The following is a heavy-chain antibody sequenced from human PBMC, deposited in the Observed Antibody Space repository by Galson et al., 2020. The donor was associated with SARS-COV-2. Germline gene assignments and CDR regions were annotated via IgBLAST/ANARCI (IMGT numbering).Heavy chain of an antibody. V-gene: IGHV3-30*04. Sequence: GGSLSLSCGASGSTFSNYASHSVTQHPGQGLQWLEGTTYDGSSKYYTDSVKGRFIISRDNSKNTLALQMDRLRPEDTAVYQCAREASAFDIWGQGTMVTVSS. CDR1: GSTFSNYA. CDR3: AREASAFDI. J-gene: IGHJ3*02. CDR2: TTYDGSSK.